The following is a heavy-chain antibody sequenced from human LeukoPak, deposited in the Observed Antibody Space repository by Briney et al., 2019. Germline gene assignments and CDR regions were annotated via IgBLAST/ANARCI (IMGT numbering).Heavy chain of an antibody. Sequence: GGSLRLSCAASGFTFRSYAMSWVRQAPGKGLEWVSAISGTGGSTYHADSVKGRFTISRDNSKNTLYLQMNSLRAEDTAVYYCAKDAGIGAGGIFEYWGQGTLVTVSS. CDR2: ISGTGGST. CDR1: GFTFRSYA. D-gene: IGHD6-13*01. J-gene: IGHJ4*02. V-gene: IGHV3-23*01. CDR3: AKDAGIGAGGIFEY.